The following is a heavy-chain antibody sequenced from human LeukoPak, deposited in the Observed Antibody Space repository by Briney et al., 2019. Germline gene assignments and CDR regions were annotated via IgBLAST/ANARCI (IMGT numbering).Heavy chain of an antibody. Sequence: ASVKVSCKASGYTFTGYYMHWVRQAPGQGLEWMGWINPNSGGTNYAQKFQGRVTMTRDTSISTAYMELSRLRSDDTAVYYCARPKTGAGILFGELSPFDYWGQGTLVTVSS. V-gene: IGHV1-2*02. D-gene: IGHD3-10*01. CDR2: INPNSGGT. CDR1: GYTFTGYY. J-gene: IGHJ4*02. CDR3: ARPKTGAGILFGELSPFDY.